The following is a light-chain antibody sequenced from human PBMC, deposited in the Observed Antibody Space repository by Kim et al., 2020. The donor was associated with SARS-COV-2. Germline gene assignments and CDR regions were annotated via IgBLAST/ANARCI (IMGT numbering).Light chain of an antibody. CDR3: QAWDSSPWV. CDR2: QDS. CDR1: KLGDKY. J-gene: IGLJ3*02. V-gene: IGLV3-1*01. Sequence: SYELTQPPSVSVSPGQTASITCSGDKLGDKYACWYKQKPGQSPVLVIYQDSKRPSGIPERFSGSNSGNTATLTISGTQAMDEADYYCQAWDSSPWVFVGGTQLTV.